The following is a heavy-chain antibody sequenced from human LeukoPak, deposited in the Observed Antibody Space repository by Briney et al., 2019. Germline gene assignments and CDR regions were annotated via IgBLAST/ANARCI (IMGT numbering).Heavy chain of an antibody. CDR1: GFTLSSYI. V-gene: IGHV3-30*18. CDR3: AKDRPISE. CDR2: ISHDGSNK. J-gene: IGHJ4*02. D-gene: IGHD2-21*01. Sequence: GSQLRLSGAAPGFTLSSYIMPWGRQAPGKGLEGLAVISHDGSNKYSADSLKGRFTISRDNSKNTLYLQMNSLRAEDTAVYYCAKDRPISEWGQGTLVTVSS.